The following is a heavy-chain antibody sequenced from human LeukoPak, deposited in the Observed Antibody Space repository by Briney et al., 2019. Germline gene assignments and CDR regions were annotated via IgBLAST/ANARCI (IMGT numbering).Heavy chain of an antibody. Sequence: PGGSLRLSCAASGFTFSNYAMSWVRQAPGKGLEWVSSLSDNGGSPYYADSAKGRFTISRDNSKNTLHLHLNSLRVEDTAVYYCAKDPETYSSRWFDSWGQGTLVTVSS. CDR2: LSDNGGSP. V-gene: IGHV3-23*01. J-gene: IGHJ5*01. D-gene: IGHD2-21*01. CDR1: GFTFSNYA. CDR3: AKDPETYSSRWFDS.